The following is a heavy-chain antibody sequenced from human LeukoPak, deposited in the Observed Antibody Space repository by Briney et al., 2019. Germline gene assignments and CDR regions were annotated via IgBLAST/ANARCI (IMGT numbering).Heavy chain of an antibody. CDR2: ISSASVTR. CDR1: GFTFGTFA. CDR3: ARAVWGSGIYYFDY. D-gene: IGHD3-16*01. Sequence: GGSLRLSCAASGFTFGTFAMTWVRHAPGKGLEWVSYISSASVTRFYADSVKDRFTTSRDNAKNSLYLQMNSLRAEDTAVYYCARAVWGSGIYYFDYWGQGTLVTVSS. J-gene: IGHJ4*02. V-gene: IGHV3-48*04.